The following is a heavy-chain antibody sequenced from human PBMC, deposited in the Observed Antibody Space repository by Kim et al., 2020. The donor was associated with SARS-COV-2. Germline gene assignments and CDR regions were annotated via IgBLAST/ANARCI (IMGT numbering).Heavy chain of an antibody. CDR3: AIRGTVTTRSY. Sequence: GGSLRLSCAATGFTFSSYSMNWVRQAPGKGLEWVSSISSSSSYIYYADSVKGRFTISRDNAKNSLYLQMNSLRAEDTAVYYCAIRGTVTTRSYWGQGTLVTVSS. D-gene: IGHD4-17*01. CDR1: GFTFSSYS. V-gene: IGHV3-21*01. CDR2: ISSSSSYI. J-gene: IGHJ4*02.